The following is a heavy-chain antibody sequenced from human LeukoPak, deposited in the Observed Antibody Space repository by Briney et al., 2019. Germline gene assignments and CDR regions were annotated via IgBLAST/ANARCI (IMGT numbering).Heavy chain of an antibody. J-gene: IGHJ6*02. CDR3: ARTSRHFDGSGTNLTPWPAGTHV. Sequence: PSETLSLTCTVSGGSMSGFFWTWIRQPPGRELEWIGSIYYSGSSTKYNPSLKSRVTISVDTSKSQFSLNLDSATAADTAVYYCARTSRHFDGSGTNLTPWPAGTHVWGQGTTVTVSS. D-gene: IGHD3-10*01. CDR2: IYYSGSST. CDR1: GGSMSGFF. V-gene: IGHV4-59*01.